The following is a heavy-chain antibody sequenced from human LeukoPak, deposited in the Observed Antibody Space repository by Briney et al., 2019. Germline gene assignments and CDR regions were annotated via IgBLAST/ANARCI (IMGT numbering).Heavy chain of an antibody. CDR1: GGSISSSHYY. V-gene: IGHV4-39*01. CDR2: IYYSGNT. CDR3: ARPVKRERWLQFVVRDAFDI. D-gene: IGHD5-24*01. J-gene: IGHJ3*02. Sequence: SETLSLTCTVSGGSISSSHYYWGWIRQPPGKGLEWIGSIYYSGNTYNNPSLKSRVTISVDTPKNQFLLRLSSVTAADTAVYYCARPVKRERWLQFVVRDAFDIWGQGTMVTVSS.